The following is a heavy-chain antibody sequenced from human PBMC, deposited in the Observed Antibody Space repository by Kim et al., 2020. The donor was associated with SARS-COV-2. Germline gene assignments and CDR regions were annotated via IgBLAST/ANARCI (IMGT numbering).Heavy chain of an antibody. CDR2: INAGNGNT. J-gene: IGHJ6*03. CDR1: GYTFTSYA. Sequence: ASVKVSCKASGYTFTSYAMHWVRQAPGQRLEWMGWINAGNGNTKYSQKFQGRVTITRDTSASTAYMELSSLRSEDTAVHYCARNPLGYCSSTSCYYYYYMDVWGKGTTVTVSS. D-gene: IGHD2-2*01. V-gene: IGHV1-3*01. CDR3: ARNPLGYCSSTSCYYYYYMDV.